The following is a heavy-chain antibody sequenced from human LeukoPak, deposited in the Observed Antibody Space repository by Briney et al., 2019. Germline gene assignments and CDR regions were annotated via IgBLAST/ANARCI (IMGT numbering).Heavy chain of an antibody. V-gene: IGHV3-48*02. J-gene: IGHJ4*02. CDR1: GFTFSSCS. CDR3: ARVQYYYDSSGPPDY. Sequence: GGSLRLSCAASGFTFSSCSMNWVRQAPGKGLEWVSYISSSSSTIYYADSVKGRFTISRDNAKNSLYLQMNSLGDEDTAVYYCARVQYYYDSSGPPDYWGQGTLVTVSS. CDR2: ISSSSSTI. D-gene: IGHD3-22*01.